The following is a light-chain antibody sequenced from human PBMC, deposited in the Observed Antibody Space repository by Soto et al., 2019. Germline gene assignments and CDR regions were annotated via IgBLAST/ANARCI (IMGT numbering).Light chain of an antibody. V-gene: IGKV1-39*01. Sequence: DIPMTQSPSSLSASVGDRVTITCRPSQSIDNYLSWYQQKPGKAPNLLIYASSSLQSGVPTRFSGSASGTDFTLTISSLQPEDFATYYCQQTYSTPTFGGGTKVEIK. CDR1: QSIDNY. CDR2: ASS. J-gene: IGKJ4*01. CDR3: QQTYSTPT.